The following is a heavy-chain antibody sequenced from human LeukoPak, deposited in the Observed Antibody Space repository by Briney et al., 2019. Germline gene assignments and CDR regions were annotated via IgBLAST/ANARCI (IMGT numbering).Heavy chain of an antibody. D-gene: IGHD3-10*01. V-gene: IGHV4-31*03. Sequence: SETLSLTCTVSGGSISSGDYYWNWIRQHPEKSLEWIGYIFYSGSAYYNPSLKSRVTISVDTSKNQFALKLSSVTAADTAVYYCARGSTLIRGFDYWGKGTIVTFSS. CDR2: IFYSGSA. CDR1: GGSISSGDYY. CDR3: ARGSTLIRGFDY. J-gene: IGHJ4*02.